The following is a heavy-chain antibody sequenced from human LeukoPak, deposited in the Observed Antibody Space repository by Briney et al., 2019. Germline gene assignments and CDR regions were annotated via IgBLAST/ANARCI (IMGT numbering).Heavy chain of an antibody. D-gene: IGHD2-15*01. CDR3: ARVIGATSMDC. V-gene: IGHV4-38-2*02. CDR2: VNQGGST. J-gene: IGHJ4*02. CDR1: GSSISGDYF. Sequence: SETLSLTCSVSGSSISGDYFWGWVRQPPGKGLEWIGSVNQGGSTYYYWSLESRVTMSVDTSKNQLSLKLTSVTAADTAVYFCARVIGATSMDCWGQGILVTVSS.